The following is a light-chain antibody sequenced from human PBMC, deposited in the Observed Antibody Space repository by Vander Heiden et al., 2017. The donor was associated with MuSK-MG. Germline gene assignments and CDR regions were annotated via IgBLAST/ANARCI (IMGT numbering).Light chain of an antibody. V-gene: IGLV2-23*01. CDR1: SSDVGSYNL. CDR2: EGS. J-gene: IGLJ1*01. Sequence: QPALTQPASVSGSPGQSITLSCTGTSSDVGSYNLVSWYQQHPGKDPKLMIYEGSKRPSGVSNRFSGSKSGNTASLTISGLQAEDEADYYCCSYAGSYVFGTGTKVTVL. CDR3: CSYAGSYV.